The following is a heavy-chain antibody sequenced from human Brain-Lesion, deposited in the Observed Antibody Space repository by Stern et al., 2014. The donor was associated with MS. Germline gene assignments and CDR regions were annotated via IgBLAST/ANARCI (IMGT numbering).Heavy chain of an antibody. CDR3: ARGRVVPGFQYYATDV. Sequence: VQLVESGPGLVKPSQTLSLSCTVSGGSISSGGYYWSWIRQPAGKGLEWIGRIFNSGSTSYNPSLQSRVTISIDTPKNQFSLRLNSRTAADTAVYYCARGRVVPGFQYYATDVWGQGTTVIVSS. D-gene: IGHD2-2*01. V-gene: IGHV4-61*02. J-gene: IGHJ6*02. CDR1: GGSISSGGYY. CDR2: IFNSGST.